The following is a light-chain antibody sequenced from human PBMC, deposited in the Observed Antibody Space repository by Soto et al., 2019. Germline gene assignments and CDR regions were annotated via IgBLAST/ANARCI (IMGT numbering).Light chain of an antibody. CDR3: AVWDDSLDAYV. Sequence: QSVLTQPPSASGTPGQRVSISCSGSASNIGSKTVDWYQQLPGTAPQLLIHRNFQRPSGVPARFSASTSGTSASLAITALQSEDEADYYCAVWDDSLDAYVFGTGTKVTVL. V-gene: IGLV1-44*01. CDR2: RNF. J-gene: IGLJ1*01. CDR1: ASNIGSKT.